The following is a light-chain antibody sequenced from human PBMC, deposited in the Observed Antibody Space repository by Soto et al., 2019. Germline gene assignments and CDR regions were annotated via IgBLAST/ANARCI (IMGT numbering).Light chain of an antibody. CDR2: GAS. J-gene: IGKJ4*02. CDR1: QSVSSN. V-gene: IGKV3-15*01. Sequence: EIVMTQSPATLSVSPGERATLSCRASQSVSSNLAWYQQKPGQAPRLLIYGASTRATGIPARFSGSGSGTEFTLTRSSLQSEDCAVYYCQQYNNWPPLTFGGGTKVEIK. CDR3: QQYNNWPPLT.